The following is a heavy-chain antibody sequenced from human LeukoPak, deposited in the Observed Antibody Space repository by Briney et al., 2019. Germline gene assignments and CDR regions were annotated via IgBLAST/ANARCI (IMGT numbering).Heavy chain of an antibody. Sequence: ASVKVSCKASGYTFTSYDINWVRQAPGQGLEWMGWINPNSGGTNYAQKFQGRVTMTRDTSISTAYMELSRLRSDDTAVYYCARIIVGATTSAFDIWGQGTMVTVSS. CDR1: GYTFTSYD. CDR2: INPNSGGT. CDR3: ARIIVGATTSAFDI. V-gene: IGHV1-2*02. J-gene: IGHJ3*02. D-gene: IGHD1-26*01.